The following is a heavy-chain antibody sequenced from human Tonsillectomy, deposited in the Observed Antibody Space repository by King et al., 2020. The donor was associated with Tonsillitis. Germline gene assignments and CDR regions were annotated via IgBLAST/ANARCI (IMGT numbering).Heavy chain of an antibody. V-gene: IGHV3-30*18. CDR1: GFTFSSYG. CDR2: ISYDGSNK. Sequence: VQLVESGGGVVQPGRSLRLSCAASGFTFSSYGMHWVRQAPGKGLEWVAVISYDGSNKYYADSVKGRFTISRDNSKNTLYLQMNSLRAEDTAVYYCAKDRVSSGYYGSWGQGTLVTVSS. D-gene: IGHD3-22*01. J-gene: IGHJ5*02. CDR3: AKDRVSSGYYGS.